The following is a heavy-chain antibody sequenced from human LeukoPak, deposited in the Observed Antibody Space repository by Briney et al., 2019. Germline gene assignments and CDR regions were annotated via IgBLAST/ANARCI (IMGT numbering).Heavy chain of an antibody. V-gene: IGHV3-74*03. CDR2: INSDGSTT. CDR3: AGLRGKITTIDY. J-gene: IGHJ4*02. D-gene: IGHD4-11*01. Sequence: PGGCLRLSCVASEFTFSSYWMHWVRQAPGEGLVWVSVINSDGSTTMYADSVKGRFTISRDNAKNTLYLQMNSLRAEDTAVYYCAGLRGKITTIDYWGQGTLVTVSS. CDR1: EFTFSSYW.